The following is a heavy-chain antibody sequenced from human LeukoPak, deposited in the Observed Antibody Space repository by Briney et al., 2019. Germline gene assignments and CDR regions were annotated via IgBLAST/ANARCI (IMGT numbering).Heavy chain of an antibody. CDR2: ISYEGSNK. CDR1: GFTFSSYG. CDR3: AKSLPGVTTLDY. J-gene: IGHJ4*02. V-gene: IGHV3-30*18. Sequence: GGSLRLSCAASGFTFSSYGMHWVRQAPGKGLEWVAVISYEGSNKYYADSVKGRFTISRDNSKNTLYLQMNSLRAEDTAVYYCAKSLPGVTTLDYWGQGTLVTVSS. D-gene: IGHD4-17*01.